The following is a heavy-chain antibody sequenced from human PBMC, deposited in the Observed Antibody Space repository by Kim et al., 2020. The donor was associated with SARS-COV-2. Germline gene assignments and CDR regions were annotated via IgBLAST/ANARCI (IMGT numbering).Heavy chain of an antibody. CDR2: ISYDGSNK. V-gene: IGHV3-30*04. CDR1: GFTFSSYA. CDR3: ARDRVTMFRGVVEYYYYGMDV. J-gene: IGHJ6*02. D-gene: IGHD3-10*01. Sequence: GGSLRLSCAASGFTFSSYAMHWVRQAPVKGLEWVAVISYDGSNKYYADSVKGRFTISRDNSKNTLYLQMNSLRAEDTAVYYCARDRVTMFRGVVEYYYYGMDVWGQGTTVTVSS.